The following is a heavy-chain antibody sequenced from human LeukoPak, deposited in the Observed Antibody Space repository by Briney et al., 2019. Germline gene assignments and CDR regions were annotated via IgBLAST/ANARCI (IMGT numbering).Heavy chain of an antibody. Sequence: GGSLRLSCAASGFTFSSYSMNWVRQAPGKGLEWVSSISSSSSYIYYADSVKGRFTISRDNAKNSLYLQMNSLRAGDTAVYYCARDEDSSGYCDYWGQGTLVTVSS. CDR2: ISSSSSYI. CDR3: ARDEDSSGYCDY. CDR1: GFTFSSYS. D-gene: IGHD3-22*01. V-gene: IGHV3-21*01. J-gene: IGHJ4*02.